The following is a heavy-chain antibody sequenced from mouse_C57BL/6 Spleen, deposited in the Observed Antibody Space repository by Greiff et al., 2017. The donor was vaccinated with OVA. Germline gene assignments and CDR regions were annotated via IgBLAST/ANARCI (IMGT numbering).Heavy chain of an antibody. V-gene: IGHV3-1*01. J-gene: IGHJ2*01. D-gene: IGHD2-5*01. CDR2: ISYSGST. CDR1: GYSITSGYD. Sequence: EVMLVESGPGMVKPSQSLSLTCTVTGYSITSGYDWHWIRHFPGNKLEWMGYISYSGSTNYNPSLKSRISITHDTSKNHFFLKLNSVTTEDTATYYCARGLYSTFDYWGQGTTLTVSS. CDR3: ARGLYSTFDY.